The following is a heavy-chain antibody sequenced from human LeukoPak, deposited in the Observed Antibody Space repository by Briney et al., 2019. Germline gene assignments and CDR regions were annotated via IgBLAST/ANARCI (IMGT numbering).Heavy chain of an antibody. CDR1: GFNFRGSA. CDR2: ISDSGANS. J-gene: IGHJ3*01. V-gene: IGHV3-23*01. D-gene: IGHD3-16*02. CDR3: ARDMQLST. Sequence: GGPLRLPCAASGFNFRGSAMSWVRQAPGEGLEGVALISDSGANSYYTDSVRGRFTIARDNSKDTLLLQMNSLRAEDTAKYYCARDMQLSTGGRGTMVTVSA.